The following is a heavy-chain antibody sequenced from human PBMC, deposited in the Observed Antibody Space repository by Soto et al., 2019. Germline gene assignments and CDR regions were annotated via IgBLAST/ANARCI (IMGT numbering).Heavy chain of an antibody. CDR1: GFSISGDNW. Sequence: QVQLRESGPGLVKPSDTLSLTCAVSGFSISGDNWWGWIRQAPGKGLEWIGYVSHTGFSHYNPSLESRVTMSVDTSKNLFSLKLTSVTAVDTAVYYCVKKTGGYRPFDDWGQGTLVTVSS. V-gene: IGHV4-28*01. CDR2: VSHTGFS. D-gene: IGHD2-8*02. CDR3: VKKTGGYRPFDD. J-gene: IGHJ4*02.